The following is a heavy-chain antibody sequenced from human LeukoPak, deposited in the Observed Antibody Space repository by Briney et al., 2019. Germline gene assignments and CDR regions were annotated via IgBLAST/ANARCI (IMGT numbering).Heavy chain of an antibody. CDR3: ARGGIVAARVYYYMDV. D-gene: IGHD6-6*01. CDR2: IYYSGST. CDR1: GGSMSSGGYY. V-gene: IGHV4-31*03. Sequence: SETLALTCTVSGGSMSSGGYYWSWIRQHPGKGLEWIGYIYYSGSTYYNPSLKSRVTISVDTSKNQFSLKLSSVTAADTAVYYCARGGIVAARVYYYMDVWGKGTTVTVSS. J-gene: IGHJ6*03.